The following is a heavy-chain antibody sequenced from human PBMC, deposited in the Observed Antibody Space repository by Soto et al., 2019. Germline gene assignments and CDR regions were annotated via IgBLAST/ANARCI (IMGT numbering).Heavy chain of an antibody. D-gene: IGHD3-22*01. CDR1: GGSISIGGYY. CDR3: ATEGGVVDANWFGP. J-gene: IGHJ5*02. Sequence: SETLSLTCTVSGGSISIGGYYWSWIRQHPGKGLEWIGYIYYSGSTYYNPSLKSRVTISVDTSKNQFSLKLRSVTAADTAAYYCATEGGVVDANWFGPWGQGTLVTVPQ. V-gene: IGHV4-31*03. CDR2: IYYSGST.